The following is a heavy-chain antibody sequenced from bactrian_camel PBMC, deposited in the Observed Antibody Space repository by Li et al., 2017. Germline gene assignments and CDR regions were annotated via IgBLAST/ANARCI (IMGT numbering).Heavy chain of an antibody. D-gene: IGHD2*01. V-gene: IGHV3S1*01. CDR1: GITASTYC. CDR3: ATDDARLIACGSSCRPY. Sequence: HVQLVESGGGLVQAGGSLRLSCAASGITASTYCMAWFRQAPGKEREEVVRMHNGVGSTRYADCAKGRFTISQDNAMNTLTLQMNSLTIEDSGVYYCATDDARLIACGSSCRPYWGQGTQVTVS. CDR2: MHNGVGST. J-gene: IGHJ4*01.